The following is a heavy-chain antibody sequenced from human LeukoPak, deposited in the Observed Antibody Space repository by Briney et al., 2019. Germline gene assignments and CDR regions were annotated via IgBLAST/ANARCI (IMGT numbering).Heavy chain of an antibody. CDR2: INHSGST. D-gene: IGHD4-17*01. V-gene: IGHV4-34*01. CDR1: GGSISSYY. J-gene: IGHJ4*02. CDR3: ARGVTWAVTTIERRSGTFDY. Sequence: SETLSLTCTVSGGSISSYYWSWVRQPPGKGLGWIGEINHSGSTNYNPSLKSRVTISVDTSKNQFSLKLSSVTAADTAVYYCARGVTWAVTTIERRSGTFDYWGQGTLVTVSS.